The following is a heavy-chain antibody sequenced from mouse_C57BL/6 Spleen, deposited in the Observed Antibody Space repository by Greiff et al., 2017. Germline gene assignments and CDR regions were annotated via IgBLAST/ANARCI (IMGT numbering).Heavy chain of an antibody. J-gene: IGHJ3*01. CDR3: ARSTQLAWFAY. V-gene: IGHV1-61*01. CDR2: IYPSDSET. CDR1: GYTFTSYW. D-gene: IGHD2-12*01. Sequence: VKLQQPGAELVRPGSSVKLSCKASGYTFTSYWMDWVKQRPGQGLEWIGNIYPSDSETNYNQKFKDKATLTVDKSSSTAYMQLSSLTSEDSAVYYCARSTQLAWFAYWGQGTLVTVSA.